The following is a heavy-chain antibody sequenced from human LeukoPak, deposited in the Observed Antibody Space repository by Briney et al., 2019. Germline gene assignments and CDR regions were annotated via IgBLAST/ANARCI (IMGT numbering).Heavy chain of an antibody. Sequence: GGSLRLSCVASGFTFSSYSMTWVRQALGKALEWVSSISGSTSYIFYADSLKGRITVSRDNAENLLYLQMNYLRAEDTAIYYCVRGRYCSSGRCSESLQYWGRGTLITVSS. J-gene: IGHJ1*01. CDR3: VRGRYCSSGRCSESLQY. CDR2: ISGSTSYI. V-gene: IGHV3-21*06. CDR1: GFTFSSYS. D-gene: IGHD2-15*01.